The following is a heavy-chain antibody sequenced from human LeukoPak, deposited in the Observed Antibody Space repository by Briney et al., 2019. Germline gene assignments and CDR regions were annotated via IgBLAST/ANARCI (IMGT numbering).Heavy chain of an antibody. D-gene: IGHD6-13*01. CDR3: ARDPRIAAAGTPGGANYYMDV. J-gene: IGHJ6*03. CDR1: GFTFSDYY. CDR2: ISSSGSTI. V-gene: IGHV3-11*01. Sequence: PEGSLRLSCAASGFTFSDYYMSWIRQAPGKGLEWVLYISSSGSTIYYADSVKGRFTISRDNAKNSLYLQMNSLRAEDTAVYYCARDPRIAAAGTPGGANYYMDVWGKGTTVTVSS.